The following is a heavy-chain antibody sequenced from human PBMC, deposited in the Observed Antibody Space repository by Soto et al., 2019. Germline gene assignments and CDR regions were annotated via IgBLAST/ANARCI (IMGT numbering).Heavy chain of an antibody. CDR3: ARPLGRHYYYGMDV. CDR1: GGTFSSYA. D-gene: IGHD1-1*01. V-gene: IGHV1-69*12. Sequence: QVQLVQSGAEVKKPGSSVKVSCKASGGTFSSYAISWVRQAPGQGLEWMGGIIPIFGTANYAQKFQGTLTITADESTCTAYLELSSLISGDTAVYYCARPLGRHYYYGMDVWGQGTAVTVSS. J-gene: IGHJ6*02. CDR2: IIPIFGTA.